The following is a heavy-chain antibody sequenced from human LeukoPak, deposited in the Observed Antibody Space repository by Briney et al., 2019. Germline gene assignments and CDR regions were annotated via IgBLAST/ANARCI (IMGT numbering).Heavy chain of an antibody. D-gene: IGHD6-19*01. J-gene: IGHJ3*02. V-gene: IGHV1-69*02. CDR3: ARAGVAVAAYDAFDI. Sequence: SVKVSCKASGGTFSSYTISWVRQAPGQGLEWMGRIIPILGIANYAQKFQGSVTITADKSTSTAYMELSSLRSEDTAVYYCARAGVAVAAYDAFDIWGQGTMVTVSS. CDR2: IIPILGIA. CDR1: GGTFSSYT.